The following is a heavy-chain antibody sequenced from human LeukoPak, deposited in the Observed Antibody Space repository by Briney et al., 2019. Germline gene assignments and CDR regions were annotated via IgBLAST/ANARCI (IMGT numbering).Heavy chain of an antibody. CDR2: IKPDGSEK. D-gene: IGHD6-13*01. V-gene: IGHV3-7*01. Sequence: GGSLRLSCAASGFTFSTHWMNWVRQAPGRGLEWVANIKPDGSEKYYVDSVKGRFTISRDNAKNSLFLQVNSLRAEDTAVYYCAREGSSWGHFDYWGQGTLVTVSS. J-gene: IGHJ4*02. CDR3: AREGSSWGHFDY. CDR1: GFTFSTHW.